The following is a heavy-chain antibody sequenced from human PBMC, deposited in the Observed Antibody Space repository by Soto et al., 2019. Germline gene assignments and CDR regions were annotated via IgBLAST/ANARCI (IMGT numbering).Heavy chain of an antibody. CDR2: ISSNGGST. CDR3: ARVGLLWSQYFDY. J-gene: IGHJ4*02. CDR1: GFTFSSYA. D-gene: IGHD3-10*01. V-gene: IGHV3-64*01. Sequence: GGSLRLSCAASGFTFSSYAMHWVRQAPGKGLEYVSAISSNGGSTYYANSVKGRFTISRDNSKNTLYLQMGSLRAEDMAVYYCARVGLLWSQYFDYWGQGTLVTVSS.